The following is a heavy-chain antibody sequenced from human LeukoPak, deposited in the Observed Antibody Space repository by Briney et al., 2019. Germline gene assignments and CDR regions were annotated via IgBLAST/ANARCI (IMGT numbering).Heavy chain of an antibody. D-gene: IGHD4-23*01. CDR1: GYILTGYN. CDR3: ARDIDYGGNYWYFDL. V-gene: IGHV1-2*06. J-gene: IGHJ2*01. CDR2: INPNSDDT. Sequence: GASVKVSCKASGYILTGYNMHWVRQAPGQGLEWMGRINPNSDDTNYAQKFQGRVTMTRDTSISTAYMELNSLRSDDTAVYYCARDIDYGGNYWYFDLWGRGTLVTVSS.